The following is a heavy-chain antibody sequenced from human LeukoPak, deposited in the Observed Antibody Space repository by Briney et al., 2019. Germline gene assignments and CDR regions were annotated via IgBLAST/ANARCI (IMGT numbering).Heavy chain of an antibody. D-gene: IGHD3-10*01. J-gene: IGHJ6*02. V-gene: IGHV1-69*01. CDR2: IIPIFGTA. Sequence: ALVKVSCKASGGTFSSYAISWVRQAPGQGLEWMGGIIPIFGTANYAQKFQGRVTITADESTSTAYMELSSLRSEDTAVYYCARSYYYGSGSYYQSDYYYYYGMDVWGQGTTVTVSS. CDR1: GGTFSSYA. CDR3: ARSYYYGSGSYYQSDYYYYYGMDV.